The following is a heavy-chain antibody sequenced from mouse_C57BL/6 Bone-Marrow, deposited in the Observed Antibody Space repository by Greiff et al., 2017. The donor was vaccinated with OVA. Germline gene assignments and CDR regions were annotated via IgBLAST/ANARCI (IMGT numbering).Heavy chain of an antibody. V-gene: IGHV1-7*01. CDR2: INPSSGYT. CDR1: GYTFTSYW. J-gene: IGHJ1*03. D-gene: IGHD1-1*01. Sequence: QVQLQQSGAELAKPGASVKLSCKASGYTFTSYWMHWVKQRPGQGLEWIGYINPSSGYTKYNQKFKDKATLTADKSSSTAYMQLSSLTYEDSAVYYCARCYYGSSRYFDVWGTGTTVTVSS. CDR3: ARCYYGSSRYFDV.